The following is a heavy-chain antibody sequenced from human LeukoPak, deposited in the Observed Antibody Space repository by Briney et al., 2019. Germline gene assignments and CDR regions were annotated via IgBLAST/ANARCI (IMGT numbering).Heavy chain of an antibody. CDR1: GGSISSYY. CDR2: ISYSGST. CDR3: ARDGMAVAVGYFDL. J-gene: IGHJ2*01. D-gene: IGHD6-19*01. V-gene: IGHV4-59*12. Sequence: KPSETLSLTCTVSGGSISSYYWSWIRQPPGRGLEWIAYISYSGSTNYNPSLESRVTISMDTSKNQFSLQLNSVTPEDTAVYYCARDGMAVAVGYFDLWGRGTLVTVSS.